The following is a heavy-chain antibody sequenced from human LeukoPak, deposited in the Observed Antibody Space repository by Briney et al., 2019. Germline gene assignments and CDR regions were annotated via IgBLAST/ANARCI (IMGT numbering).Heavy chain of an antibody. CDR3: ARDRGYSGYVTDAFDI. Sequence: ASVKVSCKASGYTFTSYAMHWVRQAPGQRLEWMGWINAGNGNTKYSQKFQGRVTITRDISASTAYMELSSLRSEDTAVYYCARDRGYSGYVTDAFDIWGQGTMVTVSS. D-gene: IGHD5-12*01. J-gene: IGHJ3*02. CDR2: INAGNGNT. V-gene: IGHV1-3*01. CDR1: GYTFTSYA.